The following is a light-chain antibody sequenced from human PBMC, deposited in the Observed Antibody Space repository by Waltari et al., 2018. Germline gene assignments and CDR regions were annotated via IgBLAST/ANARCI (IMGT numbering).Light chain of an antibody. V-gene: IGKV2-30*02. J-gene: IGKJ2*01. CDR1: QSLVHSDGNTY. Sequence: DVVMTQSPLSLPVTLGQPASISCRSTQSLVHSDGNTYLNWFQQRPGHSPRRLIYKVSKRDSGVPDRFSGSGSGTDVTLRISRVEAEDVGVYYCMQGTHWPPYTFGQGTKLEIK. CDR3: MQGTHWPPYT. CDR2: KVS.